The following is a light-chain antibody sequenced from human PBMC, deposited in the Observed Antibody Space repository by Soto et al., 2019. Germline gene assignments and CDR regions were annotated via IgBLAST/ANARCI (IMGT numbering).Light chain of an antibody. CDR1: QSVFTN. CDR2: ATS. V-gene: IGKV3-15*01. J-gene: IGKJ2*01. CDR3: QQYNNWPYT. Sequence: EIVMTQSPATLSVSPGERVTLSCRASQSVFTNLAWHQQKPGQAPRLLIYATSTRATGVPSRFSGSESGTEFTLTNSSLQSEYFGDYYCQQYNNWPYTFGQGTKLEIK.